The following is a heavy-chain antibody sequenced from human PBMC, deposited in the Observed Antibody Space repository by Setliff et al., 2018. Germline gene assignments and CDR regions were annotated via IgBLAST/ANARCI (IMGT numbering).Heavy chain of an antibody. D-gene: IGHD1-26*01. CDR2: ISTDGSSI. Sequence: GGSLRLSCAASGFTFSGSAVYWVRQASGRGLEWVARISTDGSSITYADSVKGRFTISRDNARNTLYLQMNSLTAEDTAVYYCARVGSKPQLGWFDPWGQGTLVTVSS. CDR1: GFTFSGSA. CDR3: ARVGSKPQLGWFDP. V-gene: IGHV3-74*03. J-gene: IGHJ5*02.